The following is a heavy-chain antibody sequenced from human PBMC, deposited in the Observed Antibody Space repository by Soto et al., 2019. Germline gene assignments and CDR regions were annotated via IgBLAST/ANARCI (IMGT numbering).Heavy chain of an antibody. D-gene: IGHD2-21*02. CDR3: TRDLWGYCGADCYPLDV. CDR1: GGSISSYY. V-gene: IGHV4-59*01. J-gene: IGHJ6*02. Sequence: PSETLSLTCTVSGGSISSYYWSWLRQPPGKGLEWIGYMYNTGSTIYNPSLKSRVTISVDTSKNQFSLKLNSVTAADTAVYYCTRDLWGYCGADCYPLDVWGQGTTVTVSS. CDR2: MYNTGST.